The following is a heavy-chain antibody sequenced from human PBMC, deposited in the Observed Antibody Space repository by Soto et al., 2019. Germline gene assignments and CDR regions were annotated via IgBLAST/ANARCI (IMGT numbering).Heavy chain of an antibody. CDR2: VHHSWGS. CDR1: GGSISSYY. D-gene: IGHD3-10*01. V-gene: IGHV4-59*08. CDR3: ARQGFGPLHGLVAV. Sequence: QVQLQESGPGLVKPSETLSLSCTVSGGSISSYYWSWFRQSPGKRMEWIGYVHHSWGSSYNPSLQSRVAISLDTSKSQFSLKVPSVTATDTAVYYCARQGFGPLHGLVAVWGQGTTVTVSS. J-gene: IGHJ6*02.